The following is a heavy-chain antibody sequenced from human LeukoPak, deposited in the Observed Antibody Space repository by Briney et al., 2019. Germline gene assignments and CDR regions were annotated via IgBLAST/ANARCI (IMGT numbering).Heavy chain of an antibody. CDR3: ARAVLTAPVGYYFDS. J-gene: IGHJ4*02. CDR1: GDSISNTNY. CDR2: VYYTGST. V-gene: IGHV4-39*07. Sequence: SETLSLTCTVSGDSISNTNYWGWIRQPPGRGLEWIGSVYYTGSTYYNPSLKSRVTMSLHTSKNQFSLKVSPVTAADTAVYYCARAVLTAPVGYYFDSWGQGTLDTVSS. D-gene: IGHD4/OR15-4a*01.